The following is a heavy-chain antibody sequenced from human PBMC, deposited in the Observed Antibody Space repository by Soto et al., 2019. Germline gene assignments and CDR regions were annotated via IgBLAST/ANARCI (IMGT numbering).Heavy chain of an antibody. CDR1: GYTFTSYY. Sequence: ASVKVSCKAFGYTFTSYYMHWVRQAPGQGLEWMGIINSSGGSTSSAQKFQGRVTMTRDTSTTTVYMELSSLTSEDTAVYYCSRDRFVRPPEDGYYDGMVVWGQGTTVSVSS. D-gene: IGHD3-3*01. V-gene: IGHV1-46*01. J-gene: IGHJ6*02. CDR3: SRDRFVRPPEDGYYDGMVV. CDR2: INSSGGST.